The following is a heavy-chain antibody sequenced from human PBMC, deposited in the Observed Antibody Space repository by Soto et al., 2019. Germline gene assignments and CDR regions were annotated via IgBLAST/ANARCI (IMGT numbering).Heavy chain of an antibody. Sequence: QVQLQESGPGLVKPSETLSLTCTVSGGSLSPYYWNWIRQVPGKGLEWIGYIFYSGSTHYNPSLQSRVTISVDTSTNQLSLRLSSVSAADTAVYYCARDLPLCSVANCYAGYFDYWGQGSLVIVSS. CDR3: ARDLPLCSVANCYAGYFDY. D-gene: IGHD2-2*01. J-gene: IGHJ4*02. V-gene: IGHV4-59*01. CDR1: GGSLSPYY. CDR2: IFYSGST.